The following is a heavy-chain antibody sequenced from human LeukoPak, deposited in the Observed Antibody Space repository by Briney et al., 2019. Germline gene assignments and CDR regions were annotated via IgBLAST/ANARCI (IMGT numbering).Heavy chain of an antibody. CDR3: ARDGVYSGYAYYYMDV. D-gene: IGHD5-12*01. CDR2: IKQDGSEK. V-gene: IGHV3-7*01. J-gene: IGHJ6*03. CDR1: GFTFSSYW. Sequence: PGGSLRLSCAASGFTFSSYWMSSVRQAPGKGLEWVANIKQDGSEKYYVDSVKGRFTISRDNAKTSLYLQMNSLRAEDTAVYYCARDGVYSGYAYYYMDVWGKGTTVTVSS.